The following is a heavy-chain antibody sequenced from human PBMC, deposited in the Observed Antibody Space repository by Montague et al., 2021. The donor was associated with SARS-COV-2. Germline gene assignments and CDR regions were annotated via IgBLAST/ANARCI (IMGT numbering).Heavy chain of an antibody. CDR1: GVSINEYF. CDR2: IFFNRGP. D-gene: IGHD2-21*02. Sequence: SETLSLTCTVSGVSINEYFWTWIRQTPGKGLEWIGYIFFNRGPIHNASLKNRVTISLDTSKSQVSLRLPSVTAADTAVYFCVSGRDGSYCHCHFWGQGALVTVSS. J-gene: IGHJ1*01. V-gene: IGHV4-59*01. CDR3: VSGRDGSYCHCHF.